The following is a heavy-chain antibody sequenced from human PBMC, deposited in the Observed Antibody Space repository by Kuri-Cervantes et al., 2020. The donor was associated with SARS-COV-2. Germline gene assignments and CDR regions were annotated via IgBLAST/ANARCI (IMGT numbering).Heavy chain of an antibody. CDR3: AIHLEWGCSSTSCYCGAFDI. CDR1: GCTFSSYA. V-gene: IGHV1-69*04. Sequence: SVKVSCKASGCTFSSYAISWVRQAPGQGLEWMGRIIPILGTANYAQKFQGRVTITADKSTSTAYMELSSLRSEDTAVYYCAIHLEWGCSSTSCYCGAFDIWGQGTMVTVSS. J-gene: IGHJ3*02. D-gene: IGHD2-2*01. CDR2: IIPILGTA.